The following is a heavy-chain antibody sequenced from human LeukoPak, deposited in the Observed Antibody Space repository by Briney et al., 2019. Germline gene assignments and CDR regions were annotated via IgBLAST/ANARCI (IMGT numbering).Heavy chain of an antibody. V-gene: IGHV1-2*04. Sequence: ASVKVSCKASGYTFTGYYMHWVRQAPGQGLEWMGWINPNSGGTNYAQKFQGWVTMTRGTSISTAYMELSRLRSDDTAVYYCAREVAAAGTEYYFDYWGQGTLSPSPQ. D-gene: IGHD6-13*01. CDR3: AREVAAAGTEYYFDY. CDR2: INPNSGGT. CDR1: GYTFTGYY. J-gene: IGHJ4*02.